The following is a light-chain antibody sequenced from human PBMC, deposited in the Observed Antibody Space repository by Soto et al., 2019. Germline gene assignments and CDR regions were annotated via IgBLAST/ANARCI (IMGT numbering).Light chain of an antibody. CDR3: QQYDDWPIT. CDR1: QSVSSY. Sequence: EIVLTQSPATLSLSPGETATLSCRASQSVSSYLAWYQEKPGRAPRLLIHGSSTRAAGIPARISGSGSGTEFTLTISSLQSEDLAIYYCQQYDDWPITFGQGTRLEIK. J-gene: IGKJ5*01. V-gene: IGKV3-15*01. CDR2: GSS.